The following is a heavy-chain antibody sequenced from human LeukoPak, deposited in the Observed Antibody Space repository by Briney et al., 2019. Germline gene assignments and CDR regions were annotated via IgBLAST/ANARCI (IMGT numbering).Heavy chain of an antibody. V-gene: IGHV3-74*01. CDR3: ARDLGQYYDTSDNWFDP. J-gene: IGHJ5*02. CDR2: INSDGINT. CDR1: GFTVSSNS. D-gene: IGHD3-22*01. Sequence: PGGSLRLSCTVSGFTVSSNSMSWVRQAPGKGLVWVSRINSDGINTNYADSVKGRFTISRDNAKNTLNLQMNSLRAEDTAVYYCARDLGQYYDTSDNWFDPWGQGTLVTVSS.